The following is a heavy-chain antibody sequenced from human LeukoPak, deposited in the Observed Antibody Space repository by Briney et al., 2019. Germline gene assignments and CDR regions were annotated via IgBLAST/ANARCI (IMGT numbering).Heavy chain of an antibody. CDR1: GFTFSSYA. J-gene: IGHJ4*02. CDR3: VKGFGELLSRY. D-gene: IGHD3-10*01. Sequence: PGGSLRLSCSASGFTFSSYAMHWVRQAPGKGLEYVSAISSNGGSTYYADSVKGRFTISRDNSKNTLYLQMSNLRAEDTAVYYCVKGFGELLSRYWGQGTLVTVSS. V-gene: IGHV3-64D*06. CDR2: ISSNGGST.